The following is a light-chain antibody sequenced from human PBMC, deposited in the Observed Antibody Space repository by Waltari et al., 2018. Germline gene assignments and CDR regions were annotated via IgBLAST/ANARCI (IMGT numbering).Light chain of an antibody. CDR1: ALPKKY. J-gene: IGLJ1*01. V-gene: IGLV3-10*01. CDR2: EDN. CDR3: YSTDSSGLGV. Sequence: SDELTQPPSVSVSPGQTARITCPGDALPKKYAHWYQQKSGQAPAVVIYEDNERPSGIPGRFSGSSSGTMATLTISGAQVEDEADYYCYSTDSSGLGVFGTGTKVTVL.